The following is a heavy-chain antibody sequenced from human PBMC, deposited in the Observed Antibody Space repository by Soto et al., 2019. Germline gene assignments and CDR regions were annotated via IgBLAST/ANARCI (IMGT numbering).Heavy chain of an antibody. CDR1: GYTFTSYG. CDR2: ISAYNGNT. J-gene: IGHJ4*02. Sequence: ASVKLSCKASGYTFTSYGISWVRQAPGQGLEWMGWISAYNGNTNSAQKLQGRVTMTTDTSTSTAYMELRSLRSDDTAVYYCARDDRLIAAAAHWGQGTLVTVSS. D-gene: IGHD6-13*01. CDR3: ARDDRLIAAAAH. V-gene: IGHV1-18*01.